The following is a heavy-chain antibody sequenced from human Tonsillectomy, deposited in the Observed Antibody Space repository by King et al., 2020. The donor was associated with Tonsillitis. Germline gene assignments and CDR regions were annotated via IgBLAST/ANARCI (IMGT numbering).Heavy chain of an antibody. D-gene: IGHD3-22*01. CDR2: IKQDGSEK. Sequence: VQLVESGGGLVQPGGSLSLSCAASGFTFSSYWMSWVRQAPGKGLEGVANIKQDGSEKYYVDSVKGRFPFSGDNAKNALYLQMNSLRAEDTAVYYCARGTPCYYSSSGYFFYYYYGMDVWGQRATVTVS. J-gene: IGHJ6*02. CDR3: ARGTPCYYSSSGYFFYYYYGMDV. V-gene: IGHV3-7*01. CDR1: GFTFSSYW.